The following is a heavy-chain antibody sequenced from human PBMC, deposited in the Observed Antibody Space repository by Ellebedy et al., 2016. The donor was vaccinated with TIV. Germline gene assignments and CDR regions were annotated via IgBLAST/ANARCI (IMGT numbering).Heavy chain of an antibody. CDR1: GGSISRYY. V-gene: IGHV4-59*01. Sequence: MPSETLSLTCTVSGGSISRYYWNWIRQPPGKGLEWIGNIYSSGSTHYNPSLKSRITISLDTSKNLFSLKLTYVTAADTAVYYCAREGASSGWALDNWGQGTLVTVSS. J-gene: IGHJ4*02. D-gene: IGHD6-19*01. CDR3: AREGASSGWALDN. CDR2: IYSSGST.